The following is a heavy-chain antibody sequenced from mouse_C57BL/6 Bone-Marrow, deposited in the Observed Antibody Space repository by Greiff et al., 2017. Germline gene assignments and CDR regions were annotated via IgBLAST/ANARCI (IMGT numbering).Heavy chain of an antibody. J-gene: IGHJ1*03. CDR3: AKNYYYGSSPIGYFDV. CDR2: IWRGGST. CDR1: GFSLTSYG. D-gene: IGHD1-1*01. Sequence: VQLQQSGPGLVQPSQSLSITCTVSGFSLTSYGVHWVRQSPGKGLEWLGVIWRGGSTDYNAAFMSRLSITKDNSKSQVFFKMNSLQADDTAIYYCAKNYYYGSSPIGYFDVWGTGTTVTVS. V-gene: IGHV2-5*01.